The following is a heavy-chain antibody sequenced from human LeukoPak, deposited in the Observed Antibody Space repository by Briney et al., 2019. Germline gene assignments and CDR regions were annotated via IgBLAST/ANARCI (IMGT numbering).Heavy chain of an antibody. V-gene: IGHV3-23*01. D-gene: IGHD3-10*01. CDR3: AKEYGSGSYYIYYFDY. J-gene: IGHJ4*02. CDR1: GFTVHSNY. Sequence: GGSLRLSCAASGFTVHSNYMSWVRQAPGKGLEWVSAISGSGGSTYYADSVKGRFTISRDNSKNTLYLQMNSLRAEDTAVYYCAKEYGSGSYYIYYFDYWGQGTLVTVSS. CDR2: ISGSGGST.